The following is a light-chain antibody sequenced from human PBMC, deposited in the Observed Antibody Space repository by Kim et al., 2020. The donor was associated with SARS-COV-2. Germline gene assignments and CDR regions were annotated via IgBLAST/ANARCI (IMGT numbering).Light chain of an antibody. V-gene: IGKV3-11*01. CDR2: DAS. CDR3: QQRSNWPLT. Sequence: WSPREGATLSCRASQSVSSYLAWYQQKPGQAPRLLIYDASNRATGIPARFSGSGSGTDFTLTISSLEPEDFAVYYCQQRSNWPLTFGGGTKVDIK. J-gene: IGKJ4*01. CDR1: QSVSSY.